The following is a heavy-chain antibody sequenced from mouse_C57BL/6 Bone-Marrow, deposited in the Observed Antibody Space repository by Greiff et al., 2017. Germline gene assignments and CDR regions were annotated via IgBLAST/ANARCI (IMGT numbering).Heavy chain of an antibody. J-gene: IGHJ1*03. CDR1: GYTFTSYW. CDR3: ARPCYRNYCYFDV. Sequence: VQLQQPGAELVKPGASVKMSCKASGYTFTSYWITWVKQRPGQGLEWIGDIYPGSGSTNYNEKFKNKATLTVDTSSSTAYLQLNILTSEDSAVYYFARPCYRNYCYFDVWGTGTTVTVSS. CDR2: IYPGSGST. V-gene: IGHV1-55*01. D-gene: IGHD2-12*01.